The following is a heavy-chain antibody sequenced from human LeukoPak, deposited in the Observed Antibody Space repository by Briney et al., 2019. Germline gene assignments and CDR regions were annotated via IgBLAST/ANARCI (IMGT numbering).Heavy chain of an antibody. CDR1: GYTFTSYG. CDR2: ISAYNGNT. V-gene: IGHV1-18*01. D-gene: IGHD3-3*01. CDR3: ARDPGTDYDFWSGYRGYYGMDV. Sequence: ASVKVSCKASGYTFTSYGISWVRQAPGQGLEWMGWISAYNGNTNYAQKLQGRVTMTTDTSTSTAYMELRSLRSDDTAVNYCARDPGTDYDFWSGYRGYYGMDVWGQGTTVTVSS. J-gene: IGHJ6*02.